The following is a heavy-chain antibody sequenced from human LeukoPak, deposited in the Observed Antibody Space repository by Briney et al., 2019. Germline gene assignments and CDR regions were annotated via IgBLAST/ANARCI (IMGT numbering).Heavy chain of an antibody. V-gene: IGHV3-43*01. Sequence: GGSLRLSCAASGFTFDEYTMHWVRQAPGKGLEWVSLISWDGGSTYYAESVKGRFTISRDNRKNSLYLQLNSLRTEDTALYYCAKEAHILTGYYSHFDYWGQGTLVTVSS. CDR1: GFTFDEYT. CDR3: AKEAHILTGYYSHFDY. CDR2: ISWDGGST. J-gene: IGHJ4*02. D-gene: IGHD3-9*01.